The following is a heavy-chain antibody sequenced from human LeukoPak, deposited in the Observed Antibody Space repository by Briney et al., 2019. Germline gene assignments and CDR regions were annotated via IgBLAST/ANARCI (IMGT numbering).Heavy chain of an antibody. Sequence: GGSLRLSCAASGFTFSSCAMSWVRQAPGKGLEWVSVISGSSLSAYYADSVKGRFTISRDNSKNTLYLQMNSLGVEDTAVYYCAKDPCTDGVCYTPSYYGMDVWGLGTTVTVSS. J-gene: IGHJ6*02. CDR2: ISGSSLSA. D-gene: IGHD2-8*01. CDR3: AKDPCTDGVCYTPSYYGMDV. CDR1: GFTFSSCA. V-gene: IGHV3-23*01.